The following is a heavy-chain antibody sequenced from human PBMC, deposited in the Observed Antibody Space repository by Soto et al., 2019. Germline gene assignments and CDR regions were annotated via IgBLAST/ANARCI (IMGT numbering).Heavy chain of an antibody. J-gene: IGHJ3*02. Sequence: SLRLSCAGSGFTVSDNHMTWVRQAPGRGPEWVSTIYYNGNTFHADSVWGRFTISRDTSKNMLYLQMNSLRAEDTAVYYCATGGDSSGYYYVTGAFDIWGQGTMVTVSS. CDR1: GFTVSDNH. CDR3: ATGGDSSGYYYVTGAFDI. D-gene: IGHD3-22*01. CDR2: IYYNGNT. V-gene: IGHV3-53*01.